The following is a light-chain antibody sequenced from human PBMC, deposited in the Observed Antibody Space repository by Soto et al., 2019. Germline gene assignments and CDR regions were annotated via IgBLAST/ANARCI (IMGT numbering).Light chain of an antibody. CDR2: GAS. V-gene: IGKV3-15*01. Sequence: EIVMTQSPATLSVSPGERATLSCRASQSVSSNLAWYQQKPGQSPRLLINGASTRATGIPARFSGSGSGTGFTLTISSLQSEDFAVYYCQQYNNWPPTFGQGTKVEIK. CDR3: QQYNNWPPT. CDR1: QSVSSN. J-gene: IGKJ1*01.